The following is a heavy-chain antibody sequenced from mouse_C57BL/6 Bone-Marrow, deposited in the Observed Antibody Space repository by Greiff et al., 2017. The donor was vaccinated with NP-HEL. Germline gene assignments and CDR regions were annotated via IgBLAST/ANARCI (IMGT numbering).Heavy chain of an antibody. J-gene: IGHJ3*01. CDR3: TTFYYGSSFAY. Sequence: VQLQQSGAELVRPGASVKLSCTASGFNIKDDYMHWVKQRPEQGLEWIGWIDPENGDTEYASKFQGTATITADTSSNTAYLQLSSLTSEDTAVYYCTTFYYGSSFAYWGQGTLVTVSA. D-gene: IGHD1-1*01. CDR2: IDPENGDT. V-gene: IGHV14-4*01. CDR1: GFNIKDDY.